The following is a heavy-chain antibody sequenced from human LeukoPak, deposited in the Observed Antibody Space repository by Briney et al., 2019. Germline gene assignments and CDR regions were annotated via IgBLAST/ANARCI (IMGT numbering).Heavy chain of an antibody. CDR3: TRVVNGGHFDS. D-gene: IGHD2-8*01. J-gene: IGHJ4*02. CDR2: VYHTGTS. V-gene: IGHV4-59*12. Sequence: SETLSLTCSVSGASINDYYWTWIRQPPGKGLEWLGYVYHTGTSGYHPSLKSRVAMSLDTSKNQASLKLSSVTAADTAVYFCTRVVNGGHFDSWGQGTLVTVSS. CDR1: GASINDYY.